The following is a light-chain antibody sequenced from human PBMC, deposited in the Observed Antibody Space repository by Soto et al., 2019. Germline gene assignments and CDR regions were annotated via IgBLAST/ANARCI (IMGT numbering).Light chain of an antibody. CDR3: QQRSNWPWIT. Sequence: EIVLTQSPATLSLSPGERATLSCRASQSVSSYLAWYQQKPGQTPRLLIYDASNRATGIPARFSGSGSGTDFTLTISSLEPEDFAVYYCQQRSNWPWITLGHGTRLEIK. CDR1: QSVSSY. CDR2: DAS. V-gene: IGKV3-11*01. J-gene: IGKJ5*01.